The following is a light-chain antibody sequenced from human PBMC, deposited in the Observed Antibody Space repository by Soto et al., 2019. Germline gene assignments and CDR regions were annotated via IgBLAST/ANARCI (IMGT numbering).Light chain of an antibody. CDR3: MQPRHWPWT. CDR2: KVS. J-gene: IGKJ1*01. V-gene: IGKV2-30*01. CDR1: QTLEYSAGNTY. Sequence: DVVMTQSPLSLLVTLGQPASISCRSSQTLEYSAGNTYLNWFQQRPGQSPRRLIYKVSNRDSGVPDRFSGSGSGTDFTLKISRVEAEDVGIYYCMQPRHWPWTFGPGTKVEIK.